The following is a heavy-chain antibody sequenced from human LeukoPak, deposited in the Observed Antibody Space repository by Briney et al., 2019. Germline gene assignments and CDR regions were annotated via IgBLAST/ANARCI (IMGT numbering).Heavy chain of an antibody. CDR2: ISGSGDTT. J-gene: IGHJ4*02. CDR1: GFTFNNYA. CDR3: AKSVVPGGAYYFDY. D-gene: IGHD5/OR15-5a*01. V-gene: IGHV3-23*01. Sequence: GGSLRLSCAASGFTFNNYAMSWVRQAPGKGLEWVSAISGSGDTTYYADSVKGRFTLSRDNSKNTLYLQMHSLRAEDTAVYYCAKSVVPGGAYYFDYWGQGTLVTVSS.